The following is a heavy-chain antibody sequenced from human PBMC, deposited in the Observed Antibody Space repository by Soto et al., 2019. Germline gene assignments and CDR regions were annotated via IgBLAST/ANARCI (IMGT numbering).Heavy chain of an antibody. CDR2: ISAYNGNT. Sequence: ASVKVSCKASGYTFTSYGISWVRQAPGQGLDWMGWISAYNGNTNYAQKLQGRVTMTTDTSTSTAYMELRSLRSDDTAVYYCARGILTGYYAPGYYYGMDVWGQGTTVTVSS. D-gene: IGHD3-9*01. J-gene: IGHJ6*02. V-gene: IGHV1-18*01. CDR1: GYTFTSYG. CDR3: ARGILTGYYAPGYYYGMDV.